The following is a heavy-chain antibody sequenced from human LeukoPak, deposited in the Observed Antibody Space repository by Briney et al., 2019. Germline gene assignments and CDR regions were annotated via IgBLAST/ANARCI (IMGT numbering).Heavy chain of an antibody. CDR2: ISGSGGST. Sequence: GGSLRLSCAASGLTFSSYDMSWVRQAPGKGLEWVSAISGSGGSTYYADSVKGRFTISRDNSKNTLYLQMNSLRAEDTAVYYCAKDPAWEDIVVVPDYWGQGTLVTVSS. J-gene: IGHJ4*02. CDR3: AKDPAWEDIVVVPDY. CDR1: GLTFSSYD. V-gene: IGHV3-23*01. D-gene: IGHD2-2*01.